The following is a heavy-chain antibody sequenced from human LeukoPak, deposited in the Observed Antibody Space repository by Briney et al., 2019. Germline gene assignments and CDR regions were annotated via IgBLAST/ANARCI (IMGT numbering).Heavy chain of an antibody. V-gene: IGHV1-8*01. CDR3: ARGRGYYDFWSGCYLDFDY. CDR2: MNPNSGNT. Sequence: RRASVKVSCKASGYTFTSYDINWVRQATGQGLEWMGWMNPNSGNTGYAQKFQGRVTMTRNTSISTAYMELSSLRSEDAAVYYCARGRGYYDFWSGCYLDFDYWGQGTLVTVSS. CDR1: GYTFTSYD. D-gene: IGHD3-3*01. J-gene: IGHJ4*02.